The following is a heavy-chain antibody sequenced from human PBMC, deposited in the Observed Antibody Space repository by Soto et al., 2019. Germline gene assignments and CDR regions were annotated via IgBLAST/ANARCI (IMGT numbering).Heavy chain of an antibody. V-gene: IGHV3-21*01. CDR1: GFTFSSYS. CDR2: ISSSSSYI. D-gene: IGHD4-17*01. J-gene: IGHJ4*02. CDR3: ARVGTTVTTYYFDY. Sequence: GGSLRLSCAASGFTFSSYSMNWVRQAPGKGLEWVSSISSSSSYIYYADSVKGRFTISRDNAKNSLYLQMNSLRAEDTAVYYCARVGTTVTTYYFDYWGQGTLVTVSS.